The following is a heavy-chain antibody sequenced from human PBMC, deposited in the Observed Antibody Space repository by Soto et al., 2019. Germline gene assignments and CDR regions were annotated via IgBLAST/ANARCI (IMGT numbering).Heavy chain of an antibody. J-gene: IGHJ4*02. D-gene: IGHD2-2*01. CDR3: AREGCSSTSCYPYYFDY. CDR1: GFTFSSYA. V-gene: IGHV3-30-3*01. CDR2: ISYDGSNK. Sequence: GGSLRLSSAASGFTFSSYAMHWVRQAPDKGLEWVAVISYDGSNKYYADSVKGRFTISRDNSKNTLYLQMNSLRAEDTAVYYCAREGCSSTSCYPYYFDYWGQGTLVTVSS.